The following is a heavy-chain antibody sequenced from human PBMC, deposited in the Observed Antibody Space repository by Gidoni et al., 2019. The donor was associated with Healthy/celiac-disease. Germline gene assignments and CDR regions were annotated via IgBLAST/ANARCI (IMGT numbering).Heavy chain of an antibody. CDR2: ISGSGGST. D-gene: IGHD3-10*01. J-gene: IGHJ4*02. CDR1: GFPFSSYA. V-gene: IGHV3-23*01. CDR3: AKDEGFGELLGDFDY. Sequence: EVQLLESGGGLVQPGWSLRLSCAASGFPFSSYAMSWVRQAPGKGLEGVSAISGSGGSTYYADSVKGRFTISRDNSKNTLYLQMNSLRAEDTDVYYCAKDEGFGELLGDFDYWGQGTLVTVSS.